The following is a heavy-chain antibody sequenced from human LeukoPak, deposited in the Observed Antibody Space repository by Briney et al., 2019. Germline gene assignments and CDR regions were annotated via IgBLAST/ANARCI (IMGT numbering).Heavy chain of an antibody. D-gene: IGHD5-18*01. CDR3: ARDRAMADY. Sequence: ASVTVSCKASGYIFTSYSIHWVRQAPGQRLEWMGWINTGNGNTKYSQKFEGRVTVTRDTSATAAYMELSSLRSEDTAVYYCARDRAMADYWGQGTLVTVSS. CDR1: GYIFTSYS. CDR2: INTGNGNT. J-gene: IGHJ4*02. V-gene: IGHV1-3*04.